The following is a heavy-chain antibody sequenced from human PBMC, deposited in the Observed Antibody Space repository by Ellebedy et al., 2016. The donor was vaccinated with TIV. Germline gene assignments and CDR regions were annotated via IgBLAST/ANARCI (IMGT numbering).Heavy chain of an antibody. D-gene: IGHD2-21*02. Sequence: GESLKISCKSSGYGFTNYWIAWVRQMPGKDLEWMGIVFPDDSRTRYSPSVQGHVTIPADKSTNTAYLQWNSLQASDSAIYYCARQDNGDLRDWGQGTLVTVSS. J-gene: IGHJ4*02. CDR2: VFPDDSRT. CDR1: GYGFTNYW. V-gene: IGHV5-51*01. CDR3: ARQDNGDLRD.